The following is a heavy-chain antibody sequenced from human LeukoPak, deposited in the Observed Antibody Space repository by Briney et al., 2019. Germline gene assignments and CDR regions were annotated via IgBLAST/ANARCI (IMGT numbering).Heavy chain of an antibody. CDR3: ARAQWLVDYFDY. D-gene: IGHD6-19*01. J-gene: IGHJ4*02. V-gene: IGHV4-59*08. CDR1: GGSISSYY. Sequence: SETLSLTCTVSGGSISSYYWSWIRQPPGKGLEWIGYIYYSGSTNYNPPLKSRVTISVDTSKNQFSLKLSSVTAADTAVYYCARAQWLVDYFDYWGQGTLVTVSS. CDR2: IYYSGST.